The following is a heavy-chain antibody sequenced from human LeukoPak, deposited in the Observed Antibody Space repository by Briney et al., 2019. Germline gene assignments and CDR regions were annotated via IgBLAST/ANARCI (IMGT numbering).Heavy chain of an antibody. CDR2: ISAYNGNT. V-gene: IGHV1-18*01. Sequence: ASVKVSCKASGYTFTSYGISWVRQAPGLGLEWMGWISAYNGNTNYAQKLQGRVTMTTDTSTSTAYMELRSLRSDDTAVYYCARGKYYDILMGLNNWGQGTLVTVSS. CDR1: GYTFTSYG. J-gene: IGHJ4*02. D-gene: IGHD3-9*01. CDR3: ARGKYYDILMGLNN.